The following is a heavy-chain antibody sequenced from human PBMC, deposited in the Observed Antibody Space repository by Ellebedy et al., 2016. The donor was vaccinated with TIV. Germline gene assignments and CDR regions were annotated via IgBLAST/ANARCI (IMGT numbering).Heavy chain of an antibody. J-gene: IGHJ3*02. Sequence: GGSLRLSCTASGFTFTSYSMNWVRQAPGKGLEWVSYISGSSITLNYADSVKGRFTISRDNAKNSLYLQMNGLRAEDTAVYFCARDMAWGNERVNDAFDIWGHGTLVTVSS. CDR1: GFTFTSYS. V-gene: IGHV3-48*04. D-gene: IGHD7-27*01. CDR3: ARDMAWGNERVNDAFDI. CDR2: ISGSSITL.